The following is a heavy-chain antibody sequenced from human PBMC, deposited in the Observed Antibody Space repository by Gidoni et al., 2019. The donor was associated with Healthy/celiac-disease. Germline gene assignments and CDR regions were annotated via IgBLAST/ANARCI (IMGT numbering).Heavy chain of an antibody. CDR1: GFTFSSYS. D-gene: IGHD1-26*01. CDR3: AREPSRASYYFDF. J-gene: IGHJ4*02. Sequence: EVQLVESGGGLVQPGGSLSLSCAASGFTFSSYSMNWVRQAPGKGLEWVSYISSSSSTVYYADSVKGRFTISRDTAKNSLYLQMNSLRDEDTAVYYCAREPSRASYYFDFWGQGALVTVSS. CDR2: ISSSSSTV. V-gene: IGHV3-48*02.